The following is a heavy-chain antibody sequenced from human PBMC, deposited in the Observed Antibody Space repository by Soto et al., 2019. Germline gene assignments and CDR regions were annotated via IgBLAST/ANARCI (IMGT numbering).Heavy chain of an antibody. CDR3: ARDPQKTVLYPAVYYYGMDV. J-gene: IGHJ6*02. V-gene: IGHV3-30-3*01. Sequence: PGGSLRLSCAASGFTFSSYAMHWVRQAPGKGLEWVAVISYDGSNKYYADSVKGRFTISRDNSKNTLYLQMNSLRAEDTAVYYCARDPQKTVLYPAVYYYGMDVWGQGTTVTVSS. CDR2: ISYDGSNK. D-gene: IGHD2-15*01. CDR1: GFTFSSYA.